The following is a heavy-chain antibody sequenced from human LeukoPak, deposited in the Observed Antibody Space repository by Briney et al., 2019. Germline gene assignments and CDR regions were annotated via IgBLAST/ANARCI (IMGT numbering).Heavy chain of an antibody. CDR2: LNPNSGGT. V-gene: IGHV1-2*02. D-gene: IGHD1-26*01. Sequence: ASVKVSCKTSGYTFTAFFIHWVRQAPGQGLEWMGWLNPNSGGTNYAQKFQGRVTMTRDTSISTAYMELSRLRSDDTAVYFCARVGAAYQDSNYWGQGTLVAVSS. J-gene: IGHJ4*02. CDR3: ARVGAAYQDSNY. CDR1: GYTFTAFF.